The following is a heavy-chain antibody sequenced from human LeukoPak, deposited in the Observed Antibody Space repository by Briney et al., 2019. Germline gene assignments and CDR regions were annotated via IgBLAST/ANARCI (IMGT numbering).Heavy chain of an antibody. D-gene: IGHD1-26*01. CDR1: GYTFTSYD. CDR2: INPNSGGT. Sequence: ASVKVSCKASGYTFTSYDINWVRQAAGQGLEWMGWINPNSGGTNYAQKFQGRVTMTRDTSISTAYMELSRLRSDDTAVYYCARDLLGELLYFDYWGQGTLVTVSS. J-gene: IGHJ4*02. CDR3: ARDLLGELLYFDY. V-gene: IGHV1-2*02.